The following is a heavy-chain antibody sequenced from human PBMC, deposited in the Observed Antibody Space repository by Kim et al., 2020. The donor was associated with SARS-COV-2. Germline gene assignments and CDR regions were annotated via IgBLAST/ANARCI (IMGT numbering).Heavy chain of an antibody. J-gene: IGHJ4*02. V-gene: IGHV3-21*01. CDR2: YI. Sequence: YIYYADSVKGRFTISRDNAKNSLYLQMNSLRAEDTAVYYCARLVGATYDCWGQGTLVTVSS. CDR3: ARLVGATYDC. D-gene: IGHD1-26*01.